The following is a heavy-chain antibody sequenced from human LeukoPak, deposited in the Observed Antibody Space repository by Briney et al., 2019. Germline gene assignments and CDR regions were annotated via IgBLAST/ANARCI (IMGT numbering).Heavy chain of an antibody. CDR1: GFTFSSYA. V-gene: IGHV3-23*01. Sequence: PGGSLRLSCAASGFTFSSYAMHWVRQAPGKGLEWVSAISGSGGSTYYADSVKGRFTISRDNSKNTLYLQMNSLRAEDTAVYYCAKDGTSGFGMDVWGQGTTVTVSS. CDR3: AKDGTSGFGMDV. CDR2: ISGSGGST. D-gene: IGHD6-25*01. J-gene: IGHJ6*02.